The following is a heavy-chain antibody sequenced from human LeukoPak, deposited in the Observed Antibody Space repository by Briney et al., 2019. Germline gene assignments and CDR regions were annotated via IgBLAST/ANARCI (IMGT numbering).Heavy chain of an antibody. CDR1: GFTFGDYA. Sequence: GGSLRPSCTASGFTFGDYAMSWFRQAPGKGLEWVGFIRSKAYGGTTEYAASVKGRFTISRDDSKSIAYLQMNSLKTEDTAVYYCTSSGYVGVGAFDIWGQGTMVTVSS. D-gene: IGHD5-12*01. CDR2: IRSKAYGGTT. V-gene: IGHV3-49*03. CDR3: TSSGYVGVGAFDI. J-gene: IGHJ3*02.